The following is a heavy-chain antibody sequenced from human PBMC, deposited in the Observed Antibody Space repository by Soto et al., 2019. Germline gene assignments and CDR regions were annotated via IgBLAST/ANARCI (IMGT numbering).Heavy chain of an antibody. J-gene: IGHJ4*02. CDR1: GFTFSEDA. Sequence: QVDLVESGGGVVQHGESLRLYCATSGFTFSEDAMHWVRQAPGKGLEWVAVIWYDGSKKHYADSVKGRFTISRDNSKNTLFLQMNSLTAEDTAVYWCVRDGRHTAMFSGFDYWGQGTRVTASS. D-gene: IGHD5-18*01. CDR2: IWYDGSKK. V-gene: IGHV3-33*01. CDR3: VRDGRHTAMFSGFDY.